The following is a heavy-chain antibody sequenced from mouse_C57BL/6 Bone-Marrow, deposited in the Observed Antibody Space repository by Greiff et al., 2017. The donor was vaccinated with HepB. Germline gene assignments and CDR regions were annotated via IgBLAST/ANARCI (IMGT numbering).Heavy chain of an antibody. CDR2: IYPRSGNT. J-gene: IGHJ4*01. D-gene: IGHD1-1*01. Sequence: QVQLKQSGAELARPGASVKLSCKASGYTFTSYGISWVKQRTGQGLEWIGEIYPRSGNTYYNEKFKGKATLTADKSSSKAYMELRSLTSEDSAVYFCATRITTDYYAMDYWGQGTSVTVSS. V-gene: IGHV1-81*01. CDR1: GYTFTSYG. CDR3: ATRITTDYYAMDY.